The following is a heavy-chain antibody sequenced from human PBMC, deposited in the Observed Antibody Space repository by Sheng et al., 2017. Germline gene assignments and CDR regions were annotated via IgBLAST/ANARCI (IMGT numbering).Heavy chain of an antibody. CDR1: GFTFSSYG. J-gene: IGHJ6*02. V-gene: IGHV3-30*18. Sequence: QVQLVESGGGVVQPGRSLRLSCAASGFTFSSYGMHWVRQAPGKGLEWVAVISYDGSNKYYADSVKGRFTISRDNSKNTLYLQMNSLRAEDTAVYYCAKDFLPGRSGSYSRYYGMDVWGQGTTVTVSS. D-gene: IGHD1-26*01. CDR3: AKDFLPGRSGSYSRYYGMDV. CDR2: ISYDGSNK.